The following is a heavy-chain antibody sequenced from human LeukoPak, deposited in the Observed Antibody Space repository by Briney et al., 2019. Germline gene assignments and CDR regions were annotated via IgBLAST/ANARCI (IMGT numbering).Heavy chain of an antibody. J-gene: IGHJ5*02. D-gene: IGHD4-17*01. CDR2: ISVSGGST. V-gene: IGHV3-23*01. Sequence: GGSLRPSCAASGFTFSSYAMSWVRQHPRKGLEWVSAISVSGGSTYYADSVKGRFTISRDNTKNTLYLQMNTLRSEDTAVYYCAKSTDYGDDNWFDPWGQGTLVTVSS. CDR3: AKSTDYGDDNWFDP. CDR1: GFTFSSYA.